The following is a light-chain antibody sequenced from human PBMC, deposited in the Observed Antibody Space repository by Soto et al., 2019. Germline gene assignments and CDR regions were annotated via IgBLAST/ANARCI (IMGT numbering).Light chain of an antibody. CDR3: QQYNNYPLT. CDR1: QSISSW. V-gene: IGKV1-5*03. CDR2: RAS. J-gene: IGKJ3*01. Sequence: DIQMTQSPSTLSASVGDRVTITCRASQSISSWLAWYQRKPGKAPNLLIYRASSLESGVPSRFSGSGSGTEFTLTISSLQPDDFATYYCQQYNNYPLTFGPGTKVDIK.